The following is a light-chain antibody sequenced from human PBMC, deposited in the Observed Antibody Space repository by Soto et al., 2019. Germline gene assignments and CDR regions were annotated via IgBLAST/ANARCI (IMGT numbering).Light chain of an antibody. CDR3: CSSVPESTYV. Sequence: QSVLTQPPSVSGAPGQRVTISCTGSSSNIGAGYDVHWYQQLPGTAPKPLIYGNINRPSGVPDRFSGSKSGASASLAITGLQAEDEAEYCCCSSVPESTYVFGTGTKVPVL. CDR1: SSNIGAGYD. CDR2: GNI. V-gene: IGLV1-40*01. J-gene: IGLJ1*01.